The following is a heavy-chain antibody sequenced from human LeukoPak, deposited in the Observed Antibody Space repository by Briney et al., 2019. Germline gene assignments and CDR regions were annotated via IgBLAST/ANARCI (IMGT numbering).Heavy chain of an antibody. Sequence: SETLSLTCAVYGGSFSGYYWSWIRQPPEKGLEWIGEINHSGSTNYNPSLKSRVTISVDTSKNQFSLKLSSVTAADTAVYYCARGHCSSTSCLYYFDYWGQGTLVTVSS. J-gene: IGHJ4*02. CDR3: ARGHCSSTSCLYYFDY. CDR1: GGSFSGYY. CDR2: INHSGST. D-gene: IGHD2-2*01. V-gene: IGHV4-34*01.